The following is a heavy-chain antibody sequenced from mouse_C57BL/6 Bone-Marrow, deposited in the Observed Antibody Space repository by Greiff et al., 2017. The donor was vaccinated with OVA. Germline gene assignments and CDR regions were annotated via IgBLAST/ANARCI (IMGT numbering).Heavy chain of an antibody. CDR1: GFTFSDYG. D-gene: IGHD1-1*01. Sequence: EVKLQESGGGLVQPGGSLKLSCAASGFTFSDYGMAWVRQAPRKGPEWVAFISNLAYSIYYADTVTGRFTISRENAKNTLYLEMSSLRSEDTAMYYCARHRNYGWYFDVWGTGTTVTVSS. CDR3: ARHRNYGWYFDV. V-gene: IGHV5-15*01. CDR2: ISNLAYSI. J-gene: IGHJ1*03.